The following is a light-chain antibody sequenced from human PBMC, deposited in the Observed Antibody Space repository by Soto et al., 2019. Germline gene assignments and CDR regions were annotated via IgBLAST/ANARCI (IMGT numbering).Light chain of an antibody. J-gene: IGKJ1*01. Sequence: EIVLTQSPGTLSLSPGEGATLSCRASQSVSSSYLAWYQQKPGQAPRLLIYGASSRATGIPDRFSGSGSGTDFTLTISRLEPEDFAVYYCQQYGSWTFGQGTKV. V-gene: IGKV3-20*01. CDR3: QQYGSWT. CDR1: QSVSSSY. CDR2: GAS.